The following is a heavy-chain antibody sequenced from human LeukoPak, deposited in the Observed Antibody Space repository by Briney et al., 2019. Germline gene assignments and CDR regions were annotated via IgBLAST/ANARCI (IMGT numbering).Heavy chain of an antibody. Sequence: GGSLRLSCAASGFTFSSYAMHWVRQAPGKGLEWVAVISYDGSNKYYADSVKGRFTISRDNSKNTLYLQMNSLKTEDTAVYYCTTDMSLAGTYYYYYYYMDVWGKGTTVTVSS. D-gene: IGHD6-19*01. CDR3: TTDMSLAGTYYYYYYYMDV. CDR1: GFTFSSYA. CDR2: ISYDGSNK. J-gene: IGHJ6*03. V-gene: IGHV3-30-3*01.